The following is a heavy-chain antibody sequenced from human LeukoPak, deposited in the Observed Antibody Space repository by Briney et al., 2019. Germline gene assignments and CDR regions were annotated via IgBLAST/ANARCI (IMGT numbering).Heavy chain of an antibody. V-gene: IGHV3-48*03. D-gene: IGHD1-14*01. CDR3: VRGDRYFFDF. J-gene: IGHJ4*02. CDR1: GFTFSSYE. Sequence: GGSLRLSCAASGFTFSSYEMNWVRQAPGRGLEWVSYIGNTGRTIYYADSVQGRYTISRDNAKNSLYLQMNSLRAEDTAIYYCVRGDRYFFDFWGQGTLVTVSS. CDR2: IGNTGRTI.